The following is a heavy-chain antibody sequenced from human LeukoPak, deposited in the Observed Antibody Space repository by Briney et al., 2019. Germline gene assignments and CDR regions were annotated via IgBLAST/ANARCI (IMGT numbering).Heavy chain of an antibody. J-gene: IGHJ4*02. V-gene: IGHV4-59*01. CDR3: ARGSGDYVY. CDR2: IYYSGST. CDR1: GGSISSYY. Sequence: SETLSLTCTVSGGSISSYYWSWIRQPPGKGLEWIGYIYYSGSTNYNPSLKSRATISLATSKNQFSLKLSSMTAAATAVSYLARGSGDYVYGGGGTLVTVSS. D-gene: IGHD4-17*01.